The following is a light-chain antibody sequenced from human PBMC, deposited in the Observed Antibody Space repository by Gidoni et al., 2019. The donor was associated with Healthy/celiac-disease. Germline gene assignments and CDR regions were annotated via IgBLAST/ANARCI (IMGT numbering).Light chain of an antibody. CDR2: DAS. CDR3: QQYNSYWYT. V-gene: IGKV1-5*01. Sequence: DIQMTQSPSTLSASVGDRVTITCRASQSISSWLAWYQQKPGNAPKLLIYDASSLESGVPSRFSGSGSGTDFTLTISSLQPDDFAAYYCQQYNSYWYTFGQGTKLEIK. CDR1: QSISSW. J-gene: IGKJ2*01.